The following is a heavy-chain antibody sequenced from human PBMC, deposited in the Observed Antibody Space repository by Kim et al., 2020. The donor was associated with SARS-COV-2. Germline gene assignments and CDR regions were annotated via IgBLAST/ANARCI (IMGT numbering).Heavy chain of an antibody. CDR3: ARGRHDYYDSSGLDY. Sequence: SVKVSCKASGGTFSSYAISWVRQAPGQGLEWMGGIIPIFGTANYAQKFQGRVTITADESTSTAYMELSSLRSEDTAVYYCARGRHDYYDSSGLDYWGQGTLVTVSS. D-gene: IGHD3-22*01. CDR1: GGTFSSYA. CDR2: IIPIFGTA. V-gene: IGHV1-69*13. J-gene: IGHJ4*02.